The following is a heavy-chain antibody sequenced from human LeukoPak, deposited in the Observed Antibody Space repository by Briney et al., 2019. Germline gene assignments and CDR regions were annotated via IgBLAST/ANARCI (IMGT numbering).Heavy chain of an antibody. CDR3: ARDQGPYYDFWSGYPSDY. J-gene: IGHJ4*02. CDR1: GGTFSSYA. Sequence: SVKVPCKASGGTFSSYAISWVRQAPGQGLEWMGRIIPILGIANYAQKFQGRVTITADKSTSTAYMELSSLRSEDTAVYYCARDQGPYYDFWSGYPSDYWGQGTLVTVSS. D-gene: IGHD3-3*01. V-gene: IGHV1-69*04. CDR2: IIPILGIA.